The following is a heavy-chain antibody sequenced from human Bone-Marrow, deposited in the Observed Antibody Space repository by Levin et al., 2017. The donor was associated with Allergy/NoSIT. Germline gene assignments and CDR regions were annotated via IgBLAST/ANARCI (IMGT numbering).Heavy chain of an antibody. Sequence: GESLKISCAASGFTFSSYWMHWVRQAPGKGLVWVSRINSDGSSTSYADSVKGRFTISRDNAKNTLYLQMNSLRAEDTAVYYCARGPYPPGQEFDYWGQGTLVTVSS. J-gene: IGHJ4*02. CDR3: ARGPYPPGQEFDY. CDR1: GFTFSSYW. CDR2: INSDGSST. V-gene: IGHV3-74*01. D-gene: IGHD3-10*01.